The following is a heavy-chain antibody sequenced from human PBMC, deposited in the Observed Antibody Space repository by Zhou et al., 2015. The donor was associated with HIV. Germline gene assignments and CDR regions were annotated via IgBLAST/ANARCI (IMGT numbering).Heavy chain of an antibody. Sequence: QVQLVQSGAEVKKPGSSVKVSCKASGGTFSSYAISWVRQAPGQGLEWMGGIIPIFGTANYAQKFQGRVTITADESTSTAYMELSSLRSEDTAVYYCAREGLAVAGTKVGFYFDYWGQGTPGPPSPQ. CDR1: GGTFSSYA. CDR2: IIPIFGTA. J-gene: IGHJ4*02. D-gene: IGHD6-19*01. CDR3: AREGLAVAGTKVGFYFDY. V-gene: IGHV1-69*01.